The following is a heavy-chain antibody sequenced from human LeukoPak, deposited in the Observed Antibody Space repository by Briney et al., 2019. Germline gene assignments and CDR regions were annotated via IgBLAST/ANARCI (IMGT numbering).Heavy chain of an antibody. Sequence: GASVKVSCKASGGTFSSYAIGWVRQAPGQGLEWMGGIIPIFGTANYAQKFQGRVTITADKSTSTAYMELSSLRSEDTAVYYCNVAARREYYYYYMDVWGKGTTVTVSS. D-gene: IGHD6-6*01. CDR2: IIPIFGTA. V-gene: IGHV1-69*06. CDR3: NVAARREYYYYYMDV. J-gene: IGHJ6*03. CDR1: GGTFSSYA.